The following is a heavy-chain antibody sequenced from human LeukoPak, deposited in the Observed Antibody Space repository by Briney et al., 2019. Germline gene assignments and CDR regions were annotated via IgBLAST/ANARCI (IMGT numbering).Heavy chain of an antibody. J-gene: IGHJ4*02. Sequence: SVKVSCKASGGTFSSYAISWVRQAPGQGLEWMGRIIPILGIANYAQKFQGRVTITADKSTSTAYMELRSLRSDDTAVYYCARDHSGTVDYWGQGTLVTVSS. CDR1: GGTFSSYA. CDR2: IIPILGIA. D-gene: IGHD6-19*01. CDR3: ARDHSGTVDY. V-gene: IGHV1-69*04.